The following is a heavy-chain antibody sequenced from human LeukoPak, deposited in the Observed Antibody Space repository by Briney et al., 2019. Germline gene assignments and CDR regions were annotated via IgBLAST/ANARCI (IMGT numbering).Heavy chain of an antibody. Sequence: SETLSLTCTVSGGSISSYYWSWIRQPPGKGLEWIGYIYYSGSTNYNPSLKSRVTISVDTSKNQFSLKLSSVTAADTAVYYCARDLGERDHENYYYYYMDVWGKGTTVTVSS. V-gene: IGHV4-59*01. D-gene: IGHD3-10*01. CDR2: IYYSGST. CDR3: ARDLGERDHENYYYYYMDV. CDR1: GGSISSYY. J-gene: IGHJ6*03.